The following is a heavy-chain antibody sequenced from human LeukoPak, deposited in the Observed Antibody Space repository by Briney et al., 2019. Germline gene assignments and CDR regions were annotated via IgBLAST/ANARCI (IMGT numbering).Heavy chain of an antibody. CDR2: ISYDGSNK. CDR3: AKDGDIVVVPAAIHYYYYMDV. CDR1: GFTFSSYA. D-gene: IGHD2-2*01. Sequence: GGSLRLSCAASGFTFSSYAMHWVRQAPGKGLEWVAVISYDGSNKYYADTVKGRFTISRDNAKNSLYLQMNSLRAEDTAVYYCAKDGDIVVVPAAIHYYYYMDVWGKGTTVTVSS. J-gene: IGHJ6*03. V-gene: IGHV3-30-3*01.